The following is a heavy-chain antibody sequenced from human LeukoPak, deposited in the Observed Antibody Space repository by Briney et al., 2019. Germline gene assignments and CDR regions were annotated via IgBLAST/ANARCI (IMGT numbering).Heavy chain of an antibody. CDR1: GVTFSDYA. CDR2: LSYGGTNK. V-gene: IGHV3-30-3*01. Sequence: GSLRLSCAASGVTFSDYAMHWVRQAPGKGLEWVAVLSYGGTNKYYADSVKGRFTISRDNSKNTMFLQMNSLRAEDTAVYHCARDRSGYANDAFDFWGQGTMVTVSS. CDR3: ARDRSGYANDAFDF. J-gene: IGHJ3*01. D-gene: IGHD3-3*01.